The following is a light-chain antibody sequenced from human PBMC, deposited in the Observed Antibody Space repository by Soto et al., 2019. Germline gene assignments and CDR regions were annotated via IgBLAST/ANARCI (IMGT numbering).Light chain of an antibody. V-gene: IGKV3-20*01. Sequence: EIVLTQSPGTLSLSPGERTTLSCRASQSVSLNYLAWYQQKPGQTPRLLIYGASHRATGIPDRFSAGGSGTDFTLTITRLEPEDFAVYYCQQYGSSPYTFGQGTTLEIK. CDR1: QSVSLNY. CDR2: GAS. J-gene: IGKJ2*01. CDR3: QQYGSSPYT.